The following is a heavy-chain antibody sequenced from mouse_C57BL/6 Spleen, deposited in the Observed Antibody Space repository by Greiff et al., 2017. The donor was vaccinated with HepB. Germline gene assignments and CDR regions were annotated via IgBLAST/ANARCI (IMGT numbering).Heavy chain of an antibody. Sequence: QVQLQQPGAELVKPGASVKVSCKASGYTFTSYWMHWVKQRPGQGLEWIGRIHPSDSDTNYNQKFKGKATLTVDKSSSTAYMQLSSLTSEDSAVYYCARGGWDREYWYFDVWGTGTTVTVSS. CDR3: ARGGWDREYWYFDV. CDR2: IHPSDSDT. J-gene: IGHJ1*03. V-gene: IGHV1-74*01. CDR1: GYTFTSYW. D-gene: IGHD4-1*01.